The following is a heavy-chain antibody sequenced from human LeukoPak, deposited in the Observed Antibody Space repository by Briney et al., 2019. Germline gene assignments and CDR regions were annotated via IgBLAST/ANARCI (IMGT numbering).Heavy chain of an antibody. D-gene: IGHD2-15*01. V-gene: IGHV3-33*01. CDR1: GFMFSNSA. CDR3: AREGRSGGWCDSFDFYMDV. Sequence: GGSLRLSCAASGFMFSNSAMHWVRQAPGKGLEWVALIWYDGSNIYYADSVKGRFTISRDNSKNTLYLQMNSLRAEDTAVYYCAREGRSGGWCDSFDFYMDVWGEGTTVTVSS. CDR2: IWYDGSNI. J-gene: IGHJ6*03.